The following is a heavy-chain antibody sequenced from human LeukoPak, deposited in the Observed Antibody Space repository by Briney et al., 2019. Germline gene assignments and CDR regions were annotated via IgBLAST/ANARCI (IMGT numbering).Heavy chain of an antibody. J-gene: IGHJ6*03. CDR2: IYTSGST. V-gene: IGHV4-61*02. CDR3: ATNSDDFWSGYYYYYYYMDV. CDR1: GGSISSGSYY. Sequence: PSETLSLTCTVSGGSISSGSYYWSWIRQPAGKGLEWIGRIYTSGSTNYNPSLKSRVTISVDTSKNQFSLKLSSVTAADTAVYYCATNSDDFWSGYYYYYYYMDVWGKGTTVTVSS. D-gene: IGHD3-3*01.